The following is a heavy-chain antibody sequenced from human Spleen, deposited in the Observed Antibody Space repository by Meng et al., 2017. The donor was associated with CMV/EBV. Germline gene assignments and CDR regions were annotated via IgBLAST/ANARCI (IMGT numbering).Heavy chain of an antibody. CDR1: GYTFNSYA. V-gene: IGHV1-18*01. CDR2: ISAYNGDT. J-gene: IGHJ4*02. D-gene: IGHD3-3*01. CDR3: ARESFTLGVVPFY. Sequence: CKTSGYTFNSYAINWVRQAPGHGLEWMGWISAYNGDTNFAQKFQDRVTMTTDTSTNTAYMELRTLTVDDTAVYYCARESFTLGVVPFYWGQGTLVTVSS.